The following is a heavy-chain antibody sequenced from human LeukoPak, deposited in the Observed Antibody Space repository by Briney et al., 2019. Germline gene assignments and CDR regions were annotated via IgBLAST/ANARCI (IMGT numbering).Heavy chain of an antibody. J-gene: IGHJ1*01. D-gene: IGHD1-26*01. V-gene: IGHV4-34*01. Sequence: SETLSLTCAVYGGSFSGYYWSWIRQPPGKGLEWIGEINHSGSTNYNPSLKSRVTISVDTSKNQFSLKLSSVTAADTAVYYCARSWVRSGSYFPSKAGTAEYFQHWGQGTLVTVSS. CDR2: INHSGST. CDR3: ARSWVRSGSYFPSKAGTAEYFQH. CDR1: GGSFSGYY.